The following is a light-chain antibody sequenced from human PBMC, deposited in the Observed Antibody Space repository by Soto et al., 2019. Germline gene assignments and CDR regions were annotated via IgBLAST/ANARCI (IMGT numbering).Light chain of an antibody. CDR1: QSVSSAY. V-gene: IGKV3-20*01. CDR2: AAS. CDR3: QQYGSSPRT. J-gene: IGKJ1*01. Sequence: IVLTQSLGTLSLSPWEGATLSGLASQSVSSAYVAWYQQIPGQAPRLLIYAASSRATGIPDRFSGSGSGTDFTLTISRLEPEDFAVYYCQQYGSSPRTFGQGTKVDIK.